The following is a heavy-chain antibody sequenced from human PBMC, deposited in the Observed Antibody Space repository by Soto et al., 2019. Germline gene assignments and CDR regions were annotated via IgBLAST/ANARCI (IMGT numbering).Heavy chain of an antibody. D-gene: IGHD3-22*01. J-gene: IGHJ4*02. V-gene: IGHV3-23*01. CDR3: ARVRADYYDSSGPLC. Sequence: PGGSLRLSCEGSGFTVSSHAMTWIRQAPGKGPEWVSTITADGGTYYADSVKGRFAMSRDTSESTLYLQMNSLGAEDTAAYYCARVRADYYDSSGPLCWGQGTLVTVSS. CDR2: ITADGGT. CDR1: GFTVSSHA.